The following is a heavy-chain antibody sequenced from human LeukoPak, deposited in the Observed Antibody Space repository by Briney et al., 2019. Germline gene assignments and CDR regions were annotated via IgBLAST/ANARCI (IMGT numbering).Heavy chain of an antibody. CDR3: STTYYYDSSEGY. J-gene: IGHJ4*02. Sequence: GGSLRLSCTASGFTFGDYAMSWFRQAPGKGLEWVGRIKSKTDGGTTDYAAPVKGRFTISRDDSKNTLYLQMNGLKTEDTAVYYCSTTYYYDSSEGYWGQGTLVTVSS. CDR2: IKSKTDGGTT. CDR1: GFTFGDYA. D-gene: IGHD3-22*01. V-gene: IGHV3-15*01.